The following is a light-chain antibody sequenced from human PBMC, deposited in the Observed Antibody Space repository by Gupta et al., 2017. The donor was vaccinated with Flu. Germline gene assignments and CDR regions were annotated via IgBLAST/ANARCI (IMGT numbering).Light chain of an antibody. J-gene: IGLJ2*01. CDR3: SSYTSSINLPV. V-gene: IGLV2-14*01. CDR2: EVS. Sequence: SALTQPASVSGSPGQSTTISCTGTSSDVGGYNSVYWYQQHPGKAPKLMIYEVSNRHSGVSNRFSDSKSGNTASLTISGLQAADEADYYSSSYTSSINLPVFGGGTKLTVL. CDR1: SSDVGGYNS.